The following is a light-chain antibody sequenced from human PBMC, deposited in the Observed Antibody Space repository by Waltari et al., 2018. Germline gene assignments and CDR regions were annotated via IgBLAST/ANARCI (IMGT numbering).Light chain of an antibody. CDR2: STT. CDR3: QSYDRSLSGFYV. J-gene: IGLJ1*01. Sequence: QSVLTQPPSVSGAPGQRVTISCTGGSSNIGAGYEVYWYQQVPGTAPKPLIYSTTVRPSGVPDRFSGSNSGTSASLAITVLQTEDEADYYCQSYDRSLSGFYVFGTGTRVTVL. CDR1: SSNIGAGYE. V-gene: IGLV1-40*01.